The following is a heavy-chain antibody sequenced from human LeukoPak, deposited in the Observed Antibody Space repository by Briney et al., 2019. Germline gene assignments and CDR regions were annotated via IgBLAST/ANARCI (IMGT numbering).Heavy chain of an antibody. D-gene: IGHD3-3*01. CDR1: GGSFSGYY. Sequence: SETLSLTCAVSGGSFSGYYWGWIRQPPGKGLERIGSIYHSGSTYYNPSLKSRVTISVDTSKNQFSLKLSSVTAADTAVYYCASQYDFWSGYTLDYWGQGPLVTVSS. CDR2: IYHSGST. CDR3: ASQYDFWSGYTLDY. J-gene: IGHJ4*02. V-gene: IGHV4-38-2*01.